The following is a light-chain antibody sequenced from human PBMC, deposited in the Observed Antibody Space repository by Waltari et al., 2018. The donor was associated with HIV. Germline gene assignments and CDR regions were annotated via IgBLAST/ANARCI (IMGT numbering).Light chain of an antibody. Sequence: DIQMTQSPSTLSASVGVRVTITCRASQRISSWLAWYQQKPGKAPKRLIYKASSLESGVPSRFSGSGSGTEFTLTISSLQPDDFAAYDCQQYNSYSYTFGQGTKLEIK. CDR2: KAS. J-gene: IGKJ2*01. V-gene: IGKV1-5*03. CDR3: QQYNSYSYT. CDR1: QRISSW.